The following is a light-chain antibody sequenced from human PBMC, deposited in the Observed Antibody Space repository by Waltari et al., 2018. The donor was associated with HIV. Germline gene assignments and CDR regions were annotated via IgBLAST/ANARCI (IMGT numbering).Light chain of an antibody. V-gene: IGKV3-20*01. CDR1: QSVSSGY. J-gene: IGKJ2*01. Sequence: EIVLTQSPGTLSLSPGERAPLSCRASQSVSSGYLAWYQQKPGQAHRALIYGASSMATGIPDTFSGSGSGTDFALTISRLEPEDFAGYYCQQYGNSPPYTFGQGTKLEIK. CDR2: GAS. CDR3: QQYGNSPPYT.